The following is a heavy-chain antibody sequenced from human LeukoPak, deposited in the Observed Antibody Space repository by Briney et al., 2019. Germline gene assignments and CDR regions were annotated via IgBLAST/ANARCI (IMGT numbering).Heavy chain of an antibody. D-gene: IGHD3-10*01. CDR3: ASSTMVRGVPDY. V-gene: IGHV4-59*08. CDR1: GGSISSYY. Sequence: SETLSLTCTVSGGSISSYYWSWIRQPPGKGLEWIGYIYYGGSTNYNPSLKSRVTISVDTSKNQFSLKLSSVTAADTAVYYCASSTMVRGVPDYWGQGTLVTVSS. CDR2: IYYGGST. J-gene: IGHJ4*02.